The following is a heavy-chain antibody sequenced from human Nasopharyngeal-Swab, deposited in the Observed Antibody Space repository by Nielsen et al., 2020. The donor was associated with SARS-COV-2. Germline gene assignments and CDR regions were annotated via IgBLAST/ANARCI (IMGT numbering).Heavy chain of an antibody. Sequence: ASVKVSCKVSGHPLTELSMHWVRQAPGKGLEWMGGFDPEDGETIYAQKFQGRVTMTEDTSTDTAYMELSSLRSEDTAVYYCATVGPVVAYYWGQGTLVTVSS. J-gene: IGHJ4*02. CDR3: ATVGPVVAYY. V-gene: IGHV1-24*01. CDR2: FDPEDGET. CDR1: GHPLTELS. D-gene: IGHD2-15*01.